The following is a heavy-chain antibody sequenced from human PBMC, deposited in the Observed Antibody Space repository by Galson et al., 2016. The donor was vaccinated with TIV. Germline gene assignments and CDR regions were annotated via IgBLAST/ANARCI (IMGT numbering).Heavy chain of an antibody. CDR2: ISDGGNT. D-gene: IGHD1-26*01. J-gene: IGHJ6*02. CDR3: ARDRIVDATYYYYYYGMDV. V-gene: IGHV3-66*02. Sequence: SLRLSCAASGLSVSINYMTWVRQAPGKGLEWVSLISDGGNTYYPDSVKGRFSISRDKSKNTLYLQMNSLRVEDTAVYYCARDRIVDATYYYYYYGMDVWGQGTAVTVSS. CDR1: GLSVSINY.